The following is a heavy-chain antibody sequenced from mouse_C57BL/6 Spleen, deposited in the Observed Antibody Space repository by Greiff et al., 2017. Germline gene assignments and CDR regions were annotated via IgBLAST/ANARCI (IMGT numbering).Heavy chain of an antibody. Sequence: QVQLQQPGAELVMPGASVKLSCKASGYTFTSYWMHWVKQRPGQGLEWIGEIDPSDSYTNYNQKFKGKSTLTVDKSSSTAYMQLSSLTSEDSAVYYCARPDSITDGDYAMDYWGQGTSVTVSS. J-gene: IGHJ4*01. CDR3: ARPDSITDGDYAMDY. CDR1: GYTFTSYW. CDR2: IDPSDSYT. D-gene: IGHD2-10*02. V-gene: IGHV1-69*01.